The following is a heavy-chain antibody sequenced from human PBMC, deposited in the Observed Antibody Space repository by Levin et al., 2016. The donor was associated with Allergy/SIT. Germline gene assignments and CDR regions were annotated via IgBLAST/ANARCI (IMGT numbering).Heavy chain of an antibody. CDR1: GGSLSGYY. D-gene: IGHD1-26*01. Sequence: SETLSLTCAVYGGSLSGYYWSWIRQSPGKGLEWIGEINQSGSTNNNPSLKSRVTMSVDRSKNQFSLKLSSVTAADTAVYFCARARHDWIVRATGEGIDYWGQGTLVTVSS. CDR2: INQSGST. J-gene: IGHJ4*02. CDR3: ARARHDWIVRATGEGIDY. V-gene: IGHV4-34*01.